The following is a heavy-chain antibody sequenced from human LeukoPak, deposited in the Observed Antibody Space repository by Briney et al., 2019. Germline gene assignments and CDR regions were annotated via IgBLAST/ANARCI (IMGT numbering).Heavy chain of an antibody. J-gene: IGHJ6*03. CDR1: GGSFSGYY. D-gene: IGHD3-10*01. CDR2: INHSGST. CDR3: ARVPLFGWASYYYYYYMDV. V-gene: IGHV4-34*01. Sequence: SETLSLTCAVYGGSFSGYYWSWIRQPPGKGLEWIGEINHSGSTNYNPSLKSRVTISVDTSKNQFSLKLSSVTAADTAVYYCARVPLFGWASYYYYYYMDVWGKGTTVTVSS.